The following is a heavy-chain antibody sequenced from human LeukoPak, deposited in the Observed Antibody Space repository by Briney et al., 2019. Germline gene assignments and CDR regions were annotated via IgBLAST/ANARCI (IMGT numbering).Heavy chain of an antibody. J-gene: IGHJ4*02. V-gene: IGHV4-39*01. Sequence: SETLSLTCTLSDGSISSSTNYWGWLRQPPGKGLEWIGSIYYSGSTYYNPSLKSRVTMSVDTSKNQFSLKLSSVTAADTAVYYCARHIVGATMRIDYWGQGTLVTVSS. D-gene: IGHD1-26*01. CDR2: IYYSGST. CDR3: ARHIVGATMRIDY. CDR1: DGSISSSTNY.